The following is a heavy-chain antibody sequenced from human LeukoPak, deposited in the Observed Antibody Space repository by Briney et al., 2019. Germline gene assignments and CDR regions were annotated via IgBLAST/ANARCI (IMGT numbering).Heavy chain of an antibody. J-gene: IGHJ4*02. Sequence: PSETLSLTCTVSGGSISSYYWGWIRQSPGKGLEWIGYIYYTGSTNYNPSLKSRVTISLDTSKNQFSLKLSSVTAADTAVYYCTRENYFDYWGQGTLVTVSS. CDR2: IYYTGST. CDR3: TRENYFDY. V-gene: IGHV4-59*01. CDR1: GGSISSYY.